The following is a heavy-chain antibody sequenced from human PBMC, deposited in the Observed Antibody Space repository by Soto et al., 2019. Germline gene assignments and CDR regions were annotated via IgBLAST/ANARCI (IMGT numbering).Heavy chain of an antibody. J-gene: IGHJ5*02. Sequence: SLKVSCNASGGTFSSYAISWVRQAPGKGLEWMGGIIPIFGTANYAQKFKGRVTITADESTSTAYMELSSLRSDDTAVYYCARDAYSSLSMWFHXWGQGTLFTVSX. V-gene: IGHV1-69*13. D-gene: IGHD6-6*01. CDR2: IIPIFGTA. CDR3: ARDAYSSLSMWFHX. CDR1: GGTFSSYA.